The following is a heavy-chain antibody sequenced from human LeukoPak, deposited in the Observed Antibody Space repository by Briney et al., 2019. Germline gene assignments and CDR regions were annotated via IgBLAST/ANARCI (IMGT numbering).Heavy chain of an antibody. CDR1: GCTFSSYA. J-gene: IGHJ4*02. V-gene: IGHV1-69*05. D-gene: IGHD2-15*01. CDR2: IIPIFGTA. Sequence: SVKVSCKASGCTFSSYAIRWVRQAPGQGLEWMGRIIPIFGTANYAQKFQGRVTITTDESTSTAYMELSSLRSEDTAVYYCASPTKLGYCSGGSCYSGYWGQGTLVTVSS. CDR3: ASPTKLGYCSGGSCYSGY.